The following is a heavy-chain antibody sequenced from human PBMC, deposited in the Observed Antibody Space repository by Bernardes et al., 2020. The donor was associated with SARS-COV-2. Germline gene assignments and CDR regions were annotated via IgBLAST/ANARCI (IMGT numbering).Heavy chain of an antibody. CDR1: GFTFTTYS. J-gene: IGHJ4*02. V-gene: IGHV3-7*01. Sequence: GGSLRLSCATSGFTFTTYSITWVRQAPGKGLEWVATINQDGSQKNYVDSVKGRFTISRDNAKNSLSLQMNSLRAEDTAVYYCARDFDGYWGQGTLVTVSS. CDR2: INQDGSQK. CDR3: ARDFDGY. D-gene: IGHD2-8*01.